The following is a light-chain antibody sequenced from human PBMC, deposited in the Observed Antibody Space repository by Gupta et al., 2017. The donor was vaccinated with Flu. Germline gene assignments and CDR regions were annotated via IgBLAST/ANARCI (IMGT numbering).Light chain of an antibody. CDR1: QSVLYSANNKNY. CDR3: QQEERTPTT. CDR2: WAS. V-gene: IGKV4-1*01. Sequence: SLGERATINCKSSQSVLYSANNKNYLAWYQQKPGQAPTLLIHWASTRASGVPDRFSGSGSGTDFTLTISSLQAEDVAVYYCQQEERTPTTFGQGTKVAIK. J-gene: IGKJ1*01.